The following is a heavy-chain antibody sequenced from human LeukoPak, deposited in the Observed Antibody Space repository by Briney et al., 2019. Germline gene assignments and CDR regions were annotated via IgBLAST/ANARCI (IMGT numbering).Heavy chain of an antibody. V-gene: IGHV1-69*13. CDR2: IIPLFGTA. CDR1: GGTFSSYA. J-gene: IGHJ4*02. Sequence: ASVKVSCKASGGTFSSYAISWVRQAPGQGLEWMGGIIPLFGTAHYAQKFQGRVTITADESTSTAYMEPRSLRSEDTAVYYCSRSYDYVWGSYRYIGYFDDWGQGTLVTVSS. CDR3: SRSYDYVWGSYRYIGYFDD. D-gene: IGHD3-16*02.